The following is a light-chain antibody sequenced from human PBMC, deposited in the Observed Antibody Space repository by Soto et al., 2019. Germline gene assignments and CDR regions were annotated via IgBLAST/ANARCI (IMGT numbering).Light chain of an antibody. V-gene: IGLV2-14*01. CDR1: SSDVGGYNY. CDR2: DVS. J-gene: IGLJ2*01. Sequence: QSALTQPASVSGSPGQSITISCTGTSSDVGGYNYVSWYQQHPGKAPKLMIYDVSNRPSGVSNRFSGSKSGNTASLPISGLQAEDEADSYCSSYTSSRTLWVFGGGTRSPS. CDR3: SSYTSSRTLWV.